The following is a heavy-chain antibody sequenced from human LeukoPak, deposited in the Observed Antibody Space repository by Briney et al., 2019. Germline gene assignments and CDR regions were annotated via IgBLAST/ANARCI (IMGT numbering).Heavy chain of an antibody. D-gene: IGHD3-10*01. V-gene: IGHV4-61*01. CDR2: IYYSGST. CDR3: AREMYYSGSGSPNAFDI. Sequence: SETLSLTCTVSGGSVSSGSYYWSWIRQPPGKGLEWIGYIYYSGSTNYNPSLKSRVTISIDTSKNQFSLKLSSVTAADTAVYFCAREMYYSGSGSPNAFDIWGQGTMVTVSS. CDR1: GGSVSSGSYY. J-gene: IGHJ3*02.